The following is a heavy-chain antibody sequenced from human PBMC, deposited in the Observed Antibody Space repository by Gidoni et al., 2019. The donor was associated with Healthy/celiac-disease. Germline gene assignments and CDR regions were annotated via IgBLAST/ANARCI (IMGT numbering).Heavy chain of an antibody. CDR2: IYYSGST. Sequence: QLQLQESGPGLVKPSETLSLTCTVSGGSISSSSSYWGWIRQPPGKGLEWIGSIYYSGSTYYNPSLKSRVTISVDTSKNQFSLKLSSVTAADTAVYYCARHRSSIAAGTGYYFDYWGQGTLVTVSS. CDR1: GGSISSSSSY. CDR3: ARHRSSIAAGTGYYFDY. V-gene: IGHV4-39*01. D-gene: IGHD6-13*01. J-gene: IGHJ4*02.